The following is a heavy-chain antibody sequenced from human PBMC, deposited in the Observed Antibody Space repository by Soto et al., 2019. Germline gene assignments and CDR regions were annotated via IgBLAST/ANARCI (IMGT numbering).Heavy chain of an antibody. CDR1: GFTFSSYA. Sequence: EVQVLESGGGLVQPGGSPRLSCAASGFTFSSYAMSWVRQAPGKGLEWVSAISGSGDSTRYADSVQGRFTISRDNSKHTLYLQMNSLRAEDTAVYYCAKFYYGDYSYYYYGMDVWGQGTTVTVSS. J-gene: IGHJ6*02. CDR3: AKFYYGDYSYYYYGMDV. D-gene: IGHD4-17*01. V-gene: IGHV3-23*01. CDR2: ISGSGDST.